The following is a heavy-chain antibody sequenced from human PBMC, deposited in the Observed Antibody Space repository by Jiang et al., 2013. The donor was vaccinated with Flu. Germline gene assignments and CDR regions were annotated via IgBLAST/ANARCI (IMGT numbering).Heavy chain of an antibody. J-gene: IGHJ4*02. CDR2: ISAYNGNT. CDR3: AREEGCSSTSCYGGLRMWD. V-gene: IGHV1-18*04. CDR1: GYTFTSYG. Sequence: GAEVKKPGASVKVSCKASGYTFTSYGISWVRQAPGQGLEWMGWISAYNGNTNYAQKLQGRVTMTTDTSTSTAYMELRSLRSDDTAVYYCAREEGCSSTSCYGGLRMWDWGQGTLVTVSS. D-gene: IGHD2-2*01.